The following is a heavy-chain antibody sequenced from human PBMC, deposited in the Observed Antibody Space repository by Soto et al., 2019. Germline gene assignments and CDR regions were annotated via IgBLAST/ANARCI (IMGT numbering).Heavy chain of an antibody. D-gene: IGHD4-17*01. CDR2: IYYSGST. Sequence: PSETLSLTCTVSGGSISSSSYYWGWIRQPPGKGLEWIGSIYYSGSTYYNPSLKSRVTISVDTSKNQFSLKLSSVTAADTAVYYCAGGRRLAGDYSGQDYWGKGTLVTVSS. CDR3: AGGRRLAGDYSGQDY. V-gene: IGHV4-39*01. J-gene: IGHJ4*02. CDR1: GGSISSSSYY.